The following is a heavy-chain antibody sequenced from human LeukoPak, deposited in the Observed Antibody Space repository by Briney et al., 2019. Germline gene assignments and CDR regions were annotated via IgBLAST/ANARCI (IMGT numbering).Heavy chain of an antibody. CDR2: IIPIFGTA. D-gene: IGHD3-22*01. CDR3: ARAMNSWFLLDLDY. CDR1: GGTFSSYA. Sequence: SVKVSCKASGGTFSSYAISWVRQAPGQGLEWMGGIIPIFGTANYAQKFQGRVTITADKSTSTAYMELSSLRSDDTAVYYCARAMNSWFLLDLDYWGQGNLVTVSS. J-gene: IGHJ4*02. V-gene: IGHV1-69*06.